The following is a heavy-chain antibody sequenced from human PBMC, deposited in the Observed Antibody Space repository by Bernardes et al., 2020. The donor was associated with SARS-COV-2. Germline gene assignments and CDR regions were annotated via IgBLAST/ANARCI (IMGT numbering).Heavy chain of an antibody. CDR2: VWSDSSNK. J-gene: IGHJ4*02. CDR3: AKSHRDSTGYYAYYYDN. CDR1: GFTFSYYG. Sequence: GWSLRLSCAASGFTFSYYGMHWVRQAPGKGLEWVATVWSDSSNKYYEDSVKGRFTISRDNSKSTLYLQMNSVRAEDTAVYYCAKSHRDSTGYYAYYYDNWGQGTLVSVPS. D-gene: IGHD3-9*01. V-gene: IGHV3-33*06.